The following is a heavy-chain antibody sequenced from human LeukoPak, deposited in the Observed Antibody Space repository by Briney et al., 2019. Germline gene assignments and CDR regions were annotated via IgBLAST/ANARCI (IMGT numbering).Heavy chain of an antibody. V-gene: IGHV3-30*18. CDR1: GFTFSSYG. CDR3: AKGFSSGPWDACDI. CDR2: ISYDGSKK. D-gene: IGHD3-22*01. J-gene: IGHJ3*02. Sequence: PGGSLRLSCAASGFTFSSYGMHWVRQAPSKGLEWVAVISYDGSKKYYADSVKGRFTISRDSSKNMLYLQMNSLRVEDTAVYYCAKGFSSGPWDACDIWGQGTMVTVSS.